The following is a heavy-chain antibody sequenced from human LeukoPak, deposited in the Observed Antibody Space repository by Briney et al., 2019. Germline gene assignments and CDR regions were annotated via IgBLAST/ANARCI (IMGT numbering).Heavy chain of an antibody. D-gene: IGHD5-24*01. CDR2: ISGSGGVI. CDR1: RFTFSNYA. J-gene: IGHJ4*02. Sequence: GGSLRLSCAASRFTFSNYAMSWVRQAPGKGLEWVSAISGSGGVIYYADSVKGRFTISRDSSKNTLYLQMNSLRPEDTAVYYSAKALYGGYNSYYFDYWGQGTLVTVSS. V-gene: IGHV3-23*01. CDR3: AKALYGGYNSYYFDY.